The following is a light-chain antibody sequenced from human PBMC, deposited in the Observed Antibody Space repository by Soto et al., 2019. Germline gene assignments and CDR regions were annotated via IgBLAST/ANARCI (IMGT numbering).Light chain of an antibody. CDR2: ANN. Sequence: QSVLTQPPSVSGAPGQRVTISCTGSSSNIGAGYDVHWYQHVPGTAPKLLIYANNNRPSGVPDRFSGSKSGSSASLAITGLQAEDEADYYCLSYDNSLSGVLFGGGTKVTVL. CDR1: SSNIGAGYD. V-gene: IGLV1-40*01. J-gene: IGLJ2*01. CDR3: LSYDNSLSGVL.